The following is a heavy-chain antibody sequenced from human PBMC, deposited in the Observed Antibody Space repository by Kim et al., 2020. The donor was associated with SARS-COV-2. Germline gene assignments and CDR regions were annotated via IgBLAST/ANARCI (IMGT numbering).Heavy chain of an antibody. CDR1: GFTFSSYA. Sequence: GGSLRLSCAASGFTFSSYAMHWVRQAPGKGLEWVAVISYDGSNKYYADSVKGRFTISRDNSKNTLYLQMNSLRAEDTAVYYCARGLRYFDWLYYYYYGM. D-gene: IGHD3-9*01. CDR3: ARGLRYFDWLYYYYYGM. CDR2: ISYDGSNK. V-gene: IGHV3-30*04. J-gene: IGHJ6*01.